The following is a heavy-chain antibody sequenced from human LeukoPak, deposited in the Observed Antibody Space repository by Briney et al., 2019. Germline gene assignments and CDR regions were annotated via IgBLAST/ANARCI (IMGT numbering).Heavy chain of an antibody. Sequence: GGSLRLSCAASGFTFSDYYMSWIRQAPGKGLEWVSYISSSGSTIYYADSVKGRFTISRDNAKNSLCLQMNSLRAEDTAVYYCARADSSDAFDIWGQGTMVTVSS. J-gene: IGHJ3*02. V-gene: IGHV3-11*01. D-gene: IGHD3-22*01. CDR2: ISSSGSTI. CDR1: GFTFSDYY. CDR3: ARADSSDAFDI.